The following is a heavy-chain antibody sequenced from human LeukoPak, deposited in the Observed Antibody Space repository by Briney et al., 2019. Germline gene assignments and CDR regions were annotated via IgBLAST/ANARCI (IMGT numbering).Heavy chain of an antibody. V-gene: IGHV4-34*01. Sequence: SETLSLTCAVYGGSFSGYYWSWIRQPPGKGLEWIGEINHSGSTNYNPSLKSRVTISVDTSKNQFSLKLSSVTAADTAVYYCARAIRSGSSAYMDVWGKGTTVTVSS. CDR3: ARAIRSGSSAYMDV. D-gene: IGHD6-6*01. CDR2: INHSGST. J-gene: IGHJ6*03. CDR1: GGSFSGYY.